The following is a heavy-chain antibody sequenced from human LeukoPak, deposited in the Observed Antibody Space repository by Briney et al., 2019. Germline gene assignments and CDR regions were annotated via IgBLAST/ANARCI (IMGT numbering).Heavy chain of an antibody. Sequence: GGSLRLSCAASGFTFSSYGMHWVRQAPGKGLEWVAFIRYDGSNKYYADSVKGRFTISRDNSKNTLYLQMNSLRAEDTAVYYCAKAGGYSYGELDYWGQGTLVTVSS. J-gene: IGHJ4*02. CDR3: AKAGGYSYGELDY. CDR2: IRYDGSNK. D-gene: IGHD5-18*01. V-gene: IGHV3-30*02. CDR1: GFTFSSYG.